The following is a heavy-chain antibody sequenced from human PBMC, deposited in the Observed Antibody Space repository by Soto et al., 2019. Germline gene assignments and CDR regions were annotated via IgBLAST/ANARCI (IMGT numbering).Heavy chain of an antibody. CDR2: IVVGSGNT. J-gene: IGHJ6*03. Sequence: SVKVSCKASGFSFTISAMQLVRQARGQRLEWIGRIVVGSGNTSYAQKFQERVTMTRDTSTSTVYMELSSLRSEDTAVYYCARGGRNDYGDYPSTTDYYMDVWGKGTTVTVSS. CDR1: GFSFTISA. D-gene: IGHD4-17*01. V-gene: IGHV1-58*02. CDR3: ARGGRNDYGDYPSTTDYYMDV.